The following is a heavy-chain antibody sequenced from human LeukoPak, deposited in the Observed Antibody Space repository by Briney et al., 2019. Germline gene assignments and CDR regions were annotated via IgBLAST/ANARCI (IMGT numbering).Heavy chain of an antibody. J-gene: IGHJ4*02. CDR1: GGSISSGGYY. CDR3: ARGSYYDSSGYQIDY. Sequence: SETLSLTCTVSGGSISSGGYYWSWIRQHPGKGLEWIGYIYYSGSTYYNPSLKSRVTISVDTSKNQFSLKLSSVTAADTAVYYCARGSYYDSSGYQIDYWGQGTLVTVSS. V-gene: IGHV4-31*03. CDR2: IYYSGST. D-gene: IGHD3-22*01.